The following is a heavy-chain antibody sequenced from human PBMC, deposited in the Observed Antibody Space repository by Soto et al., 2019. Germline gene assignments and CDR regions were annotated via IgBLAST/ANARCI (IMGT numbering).Heavy chain of an antibody. CDR2: IIPIFGTA. D-gene: IGHD3-3*01. CDR1: GGTFSSYA. V-gene: IGHV1-69*01. J-gene: IGHJ6*02. Sequence: QVQLVQSGAEVKKPGSSVKVSCKASGGTFSSYAISWVRQAPGQRLEWMGGIIPIFGTANYAQKFQGRVTITADESTSTAYMELSSLRSEDTAVYYCARESTYYDFWSGYETYYYYGMDVWGQGITVTVSS. CDR3: ARESTYYDFWSGYETYYYYGMDV.